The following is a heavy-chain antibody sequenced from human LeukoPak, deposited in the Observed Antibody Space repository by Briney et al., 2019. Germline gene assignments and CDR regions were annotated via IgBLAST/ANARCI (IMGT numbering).Heavy chain of an antibody. CDR3: AKGPSNYDFGGGQRPFDY. D-gene: IGHD3-3*01. V-gene: IGHV4-59*01. CDR1: GGSISSYY. J-gene: IGHJ4*02. CDR2: IYYSGST. Sequence: SETLSLTCTVSGGSISSYYWSWIRQPPGKGLEWIGYIYYSGSTNYNPSLKSRVTISVDTSKNQFSLKLSSVTAADTAVYYCAKGPSNYDFGGGQRPFDYWGQGTRVTVS.